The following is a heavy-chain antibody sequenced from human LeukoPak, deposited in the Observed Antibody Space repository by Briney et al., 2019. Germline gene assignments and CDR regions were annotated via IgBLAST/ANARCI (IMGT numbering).Heavy chain of an antibody. V-gene: IGHV1-18*01. CDR3: ASSLEEEYYYDSSGYY. Sequence: ASVKVSCTASGYTFTSYGISWVRQAPGQGLEWMGWISAYNGNTNYAQKLQGRVTMTTDTSTSTAYMELRSLRSDDTAVYYCASSLEEEYYYDSSGYYWGQGTLVTVSS. J-gene: IGHJ4*02. CDR2: ISAYNGNT. CDR1: GYTFTSYG. D-gene: IGHD3-22*01.